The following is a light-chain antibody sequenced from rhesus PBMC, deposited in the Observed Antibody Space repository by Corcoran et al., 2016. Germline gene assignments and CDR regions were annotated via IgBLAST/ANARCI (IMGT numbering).Light chain of an antibody. Sequence: DIQMTQSPSSLSASVGDRVTITCRASEKVNNYLNWYQQKPGKAPKLLIYKASTLQSGVPSRFSGSGSWTDYTFTLLSLQPADIATYYCQHGYVTPLTFGGGTKVGLK. V-gene: IGKV1-74*01. CDR2: KAS. CDR3: QHGYVTPLT. J-gene: IGKJ4*01. CDR1: EKVNNY.